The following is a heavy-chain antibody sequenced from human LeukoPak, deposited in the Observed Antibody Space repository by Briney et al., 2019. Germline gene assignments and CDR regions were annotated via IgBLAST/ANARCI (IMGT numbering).Heavy chain of an antibody. V-gene: IGHV3-20*04. CDR2: INGNGGST. CDR3: ARDQGSADY. Sequence: PGGSLRLSCAASGFDFDDYGMTWVRQAPGKGLEWVSGINGNGGSTGYADSARGRFIISRDNAKNYVHLQMDSLRAEDTAVYYCARDQGSADYWGQGTLVTVSS. J-gene: IGHJ4*02. CDR1: GFDFDDYG.